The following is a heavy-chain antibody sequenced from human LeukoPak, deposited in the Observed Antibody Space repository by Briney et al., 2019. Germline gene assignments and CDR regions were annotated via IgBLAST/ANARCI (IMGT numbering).Heavy chain of an antibody. CDR3: ARDRAAKARVRGMDV. D-gene: IGHD5-18*01. J-gene: IGHJ6*02. V-gene: IGHV3-72*01. Sequence: GGSLRLSCAASGFTFSDHYMDWLRPAPGKGLVWVGRPRKKAKSYTTEYDASVKGRFTISRDDSTTSLYLQMNRLRADDTAIYYCARDRAAKARVRGMDVWGQGTTVIVSS. CDR1: GFTFSDHY. CDR2: PRKKAKSYTT.